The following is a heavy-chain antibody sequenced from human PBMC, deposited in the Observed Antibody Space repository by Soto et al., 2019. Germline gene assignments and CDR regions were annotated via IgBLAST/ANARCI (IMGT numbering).Heavy chain of an antibody. D-gene: IGHD2-2*01. CDR1: GFTFSSYG. J-gene: IGHJ4*02. CDR3: PTTCCSSTSCSYFDY. V-gene: IGHV3-30*03. Sequence: GGSLRLSCAASGFTFSSYGMHWVRQAPGKGLEWVAVISYDGSNKYYADSVKGRFTISRDNSKNTLYLQMNSLRAEDTAVYYCPTTCCSSTSCSYFDYWGQGTLVTVSS. CDR2: ISYDGSNK.